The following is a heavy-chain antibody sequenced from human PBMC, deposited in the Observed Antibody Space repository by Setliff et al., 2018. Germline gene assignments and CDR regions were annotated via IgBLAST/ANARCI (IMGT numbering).Heavy chain of an antibody. V-gene: IGHV4-61*02. CDR3: ARLPPLHTPMALTFDY. Sequence: SETLSLTCTVSGGSISSRSFYWSWIRQPAGKRLEWIGRMYTGGSTNYNPSLKSRVTISVDTSKNQFSLGLRSVTAADTAVYYCARLPPLHTPMALTFDYWGQGILVTVSS. J-gene: IGHJ4*02. CDR2: MYTGGST. D-gene: IGHD5-18*01. CDR1: GGSISSRSFY.